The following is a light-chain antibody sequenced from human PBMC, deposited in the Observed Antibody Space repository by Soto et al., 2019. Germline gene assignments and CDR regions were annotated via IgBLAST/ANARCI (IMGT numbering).Light chain of an antibody. Sequence: EIQMTQSPFSLSASVGDRVTITCRASQSISRYLNWYQQKPGKAPKLLIYAASSLLGGVPSRFSGSGSGTDFTLTISSLQPEDFAIYYCQQSYSSPQTFGQGTKVDIK. CDR2: AAS. CDR3: QQSYSSPQT. V-gene: IGKV1-39*01. J-gene: IGKJ1*01. CDR1: QSISRY.